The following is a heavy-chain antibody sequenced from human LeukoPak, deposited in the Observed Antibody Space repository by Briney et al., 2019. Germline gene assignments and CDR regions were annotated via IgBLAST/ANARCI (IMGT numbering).Heavy chain of an antibody. CDR3: ARATTVTNYGAFDI. J-gene: IGHJ3*02. D-gene: IGHD4-17*01. CDR2: IYHSGST. Sequence: SETLSLTCAVSGGSISSSNWWSWIRQPPGKGLEWIGEIYHSGSTNYNPSLKSRVTISVDKSKTQFSLKLSSVTAADTAVYYCARATTVTNYGAFDIWGQGTMVTVSS. CDR1: GGSISSSNW. V-gene: IGHV4-4*02.